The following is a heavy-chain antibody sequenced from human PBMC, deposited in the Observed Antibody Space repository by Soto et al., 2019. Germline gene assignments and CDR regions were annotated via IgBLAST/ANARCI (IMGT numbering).Heavy chain of an antibody. CDR1: GYSISSGYY. Sequence: KPSETLSLTCAVSGYSISSGYYWGWIRQPPGKGLEWIGSIYHSGSTYYNPSLKSRVTISVDTSKNQFSLKLSSVTAADTAVYYCARHGSGSYHYGSYFDYWGQGTLVTVSS. D-gene: IGHD3-10*01. CDR3: ARHGSGSYHYGSYFDY. CDR2: IYHSGST. J-gene: IGHJ4*02. V-gene: IGHV4-38-2*01.